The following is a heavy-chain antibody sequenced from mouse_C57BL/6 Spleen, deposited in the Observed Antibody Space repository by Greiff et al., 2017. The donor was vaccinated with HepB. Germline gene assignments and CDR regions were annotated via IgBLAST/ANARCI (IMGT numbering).Heavy chain of an antibody. D-gene: IGHD2-1*01. J-gene: IGHJ4*01. Sequence: VQLQQPGAELVKPGASVKMSCKASGYTFTSYWITWVKQRPGHGLGWIGDIYLGSGSTNYNEKFKSKATLTVDTASSTAYMQLSSLTSEDSAVYYCARRNYGNGGYAMDYWGQGTSVTVSS. CDR1: GYTFTSYW. CDR2: IYLGSGST. CDR3: ARRNYGNGGYAMDY. V-gene: IGHV1-55*01.